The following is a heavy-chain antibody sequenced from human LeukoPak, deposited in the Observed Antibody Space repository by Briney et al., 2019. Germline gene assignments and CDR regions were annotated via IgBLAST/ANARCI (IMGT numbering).Heavy chain of an antibody. CDR2: INPSGGST. CDR1: GYTFTSYY. V-gene: IGHV1-46*01. J-gene: IGHJ4*02. CDR3: ARDGGGGYNFGDFDY. Sequence: LVASVKVSCKASGYTFTSYYMHWVRQAPGQGLEWMGIINPSGGSTSYAQKFQGRVTMTRDMSTSTVYMELISLRSEDTAVYYCARDGGGGYNFGDFDYWGQGTLVTVSS. D-gene: IGHD5-24*01.